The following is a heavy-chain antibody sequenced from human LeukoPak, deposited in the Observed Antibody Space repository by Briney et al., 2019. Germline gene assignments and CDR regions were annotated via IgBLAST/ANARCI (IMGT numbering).Heavy chain of an antibody. Sequence: PSETLSLTCTVSGGSISSYYWSWIRQLAGKGLEWIGRIYTSGSTNYNPSLKSRVTMSVDTSKNQFSLKLSSVTAADTAVYYCARGETPDWYCSGGSCYGYYGMDVWGQGTTVTVSS. CDR1: GGSISSYY. J-gene: IGHJ6*02. CDR2: IYTSGST. D-gene: IGHD2-15*01. CDR3: ARGETPDWYCSGGSCYGYYGMDV. V-gene: IGHV4-4*07.